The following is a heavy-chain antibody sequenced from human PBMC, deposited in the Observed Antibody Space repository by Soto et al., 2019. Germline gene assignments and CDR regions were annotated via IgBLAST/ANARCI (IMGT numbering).Heavy chain of an antibody. CDR1: GFTFCIYT. Sequence: GGSLRLSCAASGFTFCIYTMNWVRQAPGKGLEWVSSITSRNSYIYYEDSVKGRFTVSRDNAENSLYLQMNSLRVEDTAVYYCTRGSLRQPFDYWGQGTLVTVSS. CDR3: TRGSLRQPFDY. CDR2: ITSRNSYI. J-gene: IGHJ4*02. V-gene: IGHV3-21*01.